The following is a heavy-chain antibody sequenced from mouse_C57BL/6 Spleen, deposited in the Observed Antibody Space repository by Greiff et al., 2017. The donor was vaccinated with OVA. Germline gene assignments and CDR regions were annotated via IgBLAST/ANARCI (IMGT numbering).Heavy chain of an antibody. V-gene: IGHV1-82*01. D-gene: IGHD2-4*01. Sequence: QVQLQQSGPELVKPGASVKISCKASGYAFSSSWMNWVKQRPGTGLEWIGRIYPGDGDTNYNGKFKGKATLTADKSSSTAYMQLSSLTSEDSAVYFCAREGAYDHEGNAMDYWGQGTSVTVSS. CDR3: AREGAYDHEGNAMDY. CDR2: IYPGDGDT. CDR1: GYAFSSSW. J-gene: IGHJ4*01.